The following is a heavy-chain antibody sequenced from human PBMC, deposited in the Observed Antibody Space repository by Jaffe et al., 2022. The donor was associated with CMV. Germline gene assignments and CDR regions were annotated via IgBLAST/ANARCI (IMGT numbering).Heavy chain of an antibody. CDR2: INSDGSST. J-gene: IGHJ6*02. CDR3: ARAALRFLEWPDGVGMDV. Sequence: EVQLVESGGGLVQPGGSLRLSCAASGFTFSSYWMHWVRQAPGKGLVWVSRINSDGSSTSYADSVKGRFTISRDNAKNTLYLQMNSLRAEDTAVYYCARAALRFLEWPDGVGMDVWGQGTTVTVSS. D-gene: IGHD3-3*01. V-gene: IGHV3-74*01. CDR1: GFTFSSYW.